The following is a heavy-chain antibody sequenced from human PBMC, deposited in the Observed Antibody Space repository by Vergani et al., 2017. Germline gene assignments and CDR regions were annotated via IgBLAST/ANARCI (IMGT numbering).Heavy chain of an antibody. Sequence: EVQLLESGGGLVQPGGSLRLSCAASGFTFSSYAMSWVRQAPGKGLEWVSAISGSGGSTYYADSVKGRLTSSRDNSKNTLYLQMNSLRAEDTAVYYRAKDTPKFSFWGYFDYWGEGTLVTVSS. V-gene: IGHV3-23*01. CDR3: AKDTPKFSFWGYFDY. D-gene: IGHD3-16*01. CDR1: GFTFSSYA. CDR2: ISGSGGST. J-gene: IGHJ4*02.